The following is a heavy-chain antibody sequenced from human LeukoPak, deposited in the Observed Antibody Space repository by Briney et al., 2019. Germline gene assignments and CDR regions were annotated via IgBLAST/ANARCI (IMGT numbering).Heavy chain of an antibody. Sequence: PGGSLRLPCAASGFTFSSYAMSWVRQAPGKGLEWVSVIGTSGDNTYYADSVKGRFTISRDNSKNTVYLQMNSLRVEDTAIYYCAKVYYYVTNWGQGTLVTVSS. CDR2: IGTSGDNT. CDR1: GFTFSSYA. CDR3: AKVYYYVTN. V-gene: IGHV3-23*01. D-gene: IGHD3-10*02. J-gene: IGHJ4*02.